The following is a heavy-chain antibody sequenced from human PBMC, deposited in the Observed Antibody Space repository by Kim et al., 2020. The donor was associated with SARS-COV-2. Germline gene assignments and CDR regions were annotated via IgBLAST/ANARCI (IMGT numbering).Heavy chain of an antibody. D-gene: IGHD3-3*01. CDR3: ARAPNDFWSGYPYYFDY. V-gene: IGHV4-61*01. J-gene: IGHJ4*02. CDR1: GGSVSSGSYF. CDR2: IYYSGNT. Sequence: SETLSLTCTVSGGSVSSGSYFWSWIRQPPGKGLEWIGYIYYSGNTNYNPSLKSRVTMLVDTSKNQFSLKLRSVTAADTAVYYCARAPNDFWSGYPYYFDYWGQGTLVTVSS.